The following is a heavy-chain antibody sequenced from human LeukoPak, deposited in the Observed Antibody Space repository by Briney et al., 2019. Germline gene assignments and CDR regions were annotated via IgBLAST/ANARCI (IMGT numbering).Heavy chain of an antibody. CDR2: KSSDGSNK. CDR3: ASLGIAARPDWFDP. CDR1: GFTFNSYG. Sequence: GSLRLSCVVSGFTFNSYGMHWVRQAPGKGLEWVAVKSSDGSNKYYADSVKGRLTISRDNSKNTLYLQMNSLRAEDTAVYYCASLGIAARPDWFDPWGQGTLVTVSS. V-gene: IGHV3-30*03. D-gene: IGHD6-6*01. J-gene: IGHJ5*02.